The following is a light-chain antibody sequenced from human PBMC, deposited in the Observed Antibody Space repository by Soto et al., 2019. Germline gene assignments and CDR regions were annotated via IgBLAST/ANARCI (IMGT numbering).Light chain of an antibody. J-gene: IGKJ3*01. CDR3: QQYNNWPFT. CDR2: GAS. V-gene: IGKV3-15*01. Sequence: VMTQFPVTLSVSPGERATLSCRASQSVSSNLAWYQQKPGQAPRLLINGASTRATGVAARFSGSGSGTEFTLSISSLQSEDSAVYFCQQYNNWPFTFGPGTKVDIK. CDR1: QSVSSN.